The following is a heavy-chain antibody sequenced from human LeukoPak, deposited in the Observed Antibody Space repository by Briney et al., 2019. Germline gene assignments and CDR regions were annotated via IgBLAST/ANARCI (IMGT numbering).Heavy chain of an antibody. CDR3: ASMSSSWYLDY. Sequence: GRSLRLSCAASGFTFSSYGMHWVRQAPGKGLEWVAVIWYDGSNKYYADSVKGRFTISRDNSKNTLYLQMNSLRAEDTAVYYSASMSSSWYLDYWGQGTLVTVSS. D-gene: IGHD6-13*01. J-gene: IGHJ4*02. CDR2: IWYDGSNK. V-gene: IGHV3-33*01. CDR1: GFTFSSYG.